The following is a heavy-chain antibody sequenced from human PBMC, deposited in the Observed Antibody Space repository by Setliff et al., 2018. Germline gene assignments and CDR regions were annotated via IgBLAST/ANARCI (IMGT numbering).Heavy chain of an antibody. J-gene: IGHJ4*02. CDR1: GGSMSNYY. Sequence: SETLSLTCTVSGGSMSNYYWSWIRQPPGRGMEWIGYIFYSGSTSYIPSLKSRVSISVDMSKNQFSLKLNSVTAADTAVYYCARAFDSSGYYGESHTHYFDNWGQGTLVTVSS. D-gene: IGHD3-22*01. CDR2: IFYSGST. CDR3: ARAFDSSGYYGESHTHYFDN. V-gene: IGHV4-59*08.